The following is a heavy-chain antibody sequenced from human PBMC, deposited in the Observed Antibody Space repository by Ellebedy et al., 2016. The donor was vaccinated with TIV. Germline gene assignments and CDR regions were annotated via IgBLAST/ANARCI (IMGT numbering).Heavy chain of an antibody. D-gene: IGHD4-17*01. J-gene: IGHJ4*02. Sequence: GGSLRLSCAASGFTFSSYGMHWVRQAPGKGLEWVLSMSGTSSYVHYADSVEGRFTISRDNAKNSLYLHMSSLRVEDTAVYYCARVHGDYRIDYWGPGTLVTVSS. CDR1: GFTFSSYG. CDR2: MSGTSSYV. V-gene: IGHV3-21*06. CDR3: ARVHGDYRIDY.